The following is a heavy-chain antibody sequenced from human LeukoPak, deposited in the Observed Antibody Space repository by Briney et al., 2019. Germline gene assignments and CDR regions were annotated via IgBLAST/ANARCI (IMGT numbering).Heavy chain of an antibody. Sequence: TGGSLRLSCAASGFTFSSYWMSWVRQAPGKGLEWVANIKQDGSEEYYVDSVKGRFTISRDNAKNSLYLQMNSLRAEDTAVYYCAREGCSSTSCYRVPYYYYYYGMDVWGQGTTVTVSS. CDR3: AREGCSSTSCYRVPYYYYYYGMDV. V-gene: IGHV3-7*01. CDR1: GFTFSSYW. CDR2: IKQDGSEE. J-gene: IGHJ6*02. D-gene: IGHD2-2*01.